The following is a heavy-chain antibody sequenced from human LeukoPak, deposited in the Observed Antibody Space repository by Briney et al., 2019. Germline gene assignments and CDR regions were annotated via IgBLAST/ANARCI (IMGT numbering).Heavy chain of an antibody. V-gene: IGHV1-69*13. CDR3: ARGPPNWGYDY. CDR2: IIPFFGTA. D-gene: IGHD7-27*01. Sequence: ASVKVSCKASGGTFSSHAISWVRQAPGQGLEWMGGIIPFFGTAKYAQKFQGRVTIIADDSTSTAYMELSSLRSDDTAVYYCARGPPNWGYDYWGPGTLVTVSS. J-gene: IGHJ4*02. CDR1: GGTFSSHA.